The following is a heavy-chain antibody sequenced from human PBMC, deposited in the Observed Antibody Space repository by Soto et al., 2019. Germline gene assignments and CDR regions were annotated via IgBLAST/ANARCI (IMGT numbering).Heavy chain of an antibody. D-gene: IGHD3-22*01. V-gene: IGHV4-61*01. CDR2: IYYSGST. Sequence: QVQLQESGPGLVKPSETLSLTCTVSGGSVSSGSYYWSWIRQPPGKGLEWIGYIYYSGSTNYNPSLKSRVTISVDTSKNQFSLKLSSVTAADTAVYYCARFYYDSSGYYPFDYWGQGTLVIVSS. CDR3: ARFYYDSSGYYPFDY. J-gene: IGHJ4*02. CDR1: GGSVSSGSYY.